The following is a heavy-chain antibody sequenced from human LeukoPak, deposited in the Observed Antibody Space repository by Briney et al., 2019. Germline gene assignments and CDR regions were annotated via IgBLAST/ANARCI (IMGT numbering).Heavy chain of an antibody. V-gene: IGHV3-7*04. Sequence: GGSLRLSCAASGFTFSSYWMNWVRQAPGKGPEWVASIKEDGSQRYYVDSVKGRFTISRDNAMNSLYLQMNGLRAEDTATYYCARGIAAAGRILDPWGQGTLVPVSS. D-gene: IGHD6-13*01. CDR2: IKEDGSQR. CDR1: GFTFSSYW. CDR3: ARGIAAAGRILDP. J-gene: IGHJ5*02.